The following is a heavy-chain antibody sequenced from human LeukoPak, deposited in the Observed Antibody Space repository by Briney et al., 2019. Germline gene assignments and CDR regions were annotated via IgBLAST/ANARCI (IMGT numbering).Heavy chain of an antibody. CDR3: ARGPSGSYRPGAFDI. D-gene: IGHD1-26*01. Sequence: PSETLSLTCSVSGYSISSGYYWGWIRQPPGKGLEWIGSIYQSGSTYYNPSLKSRVTISVDTSKNQFSLKLSSVTAADTAVYYCARGPSGSYRPGAFDIWGQGTMVTVSS. J-gene: IGHJ3*02. CDR1: GYSISSGYY. CDR2: IYQSGST. V-gene: IGHV4-38-2*02.